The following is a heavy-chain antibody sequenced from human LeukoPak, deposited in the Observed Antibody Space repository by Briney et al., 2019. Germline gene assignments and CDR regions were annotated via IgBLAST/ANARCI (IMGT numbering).Heavy chain of an antibody. V-gene: IGHV4-61*01. Sequence: SETLSLTCTVSGGSVSSGSYYWSWIRQPPGKGLEWIGYIYYSGSTNYNPSLKGRVTISVDTSKNQFSLKLSSVTAADTAVYYCAGGGYSYGNAIDYWGQGTLVTVSS. CDR3: AGGGYSYGNAIDY. D-gene: IGHD5-18*01. CDR1: GGSVSSGSYY. CDR2: IYYSGST. J-gene: IGHJ4*02.